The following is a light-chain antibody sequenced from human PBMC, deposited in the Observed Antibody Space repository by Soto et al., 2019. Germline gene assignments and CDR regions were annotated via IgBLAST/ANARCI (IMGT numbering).Light chain of an antibody. CDR3: QQYNNWSWT. J-gene: IGKJ1*01. Sequence: EIVMTQSPDTLSVSRGERATLSCRASQSISSNLAWYLQKVGQAPRLLIYGASTRAPGISARFSGSGSGTEFTLTISSLQSEDFAIYYCQQYNNWSWTFGQGTKVDIK. CDR2: GAS. CDR1: QSISSN. V-gene: IGKV3-15*01.